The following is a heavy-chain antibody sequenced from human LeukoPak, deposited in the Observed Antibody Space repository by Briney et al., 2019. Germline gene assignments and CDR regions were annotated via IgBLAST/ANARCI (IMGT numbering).Heavy chain of an antibody. Sequence: GGSLRLSCAASGFTFSSYSMNWVRQAPGKGLEWVAAISYDGSNKYYADSVKGRFTISRDNSKNTLYLQMNSLRAEDTAVYYCARSSGSSWYNSADYYYYGMDVWGQGTTVTVSS. CDR2: ISYDGSNK. V-gene: IGHV3-30-3*01. J-gene: IGHJ6*02. CDR3: ARSSGSSWYNSADYYYYGMDV. D-gene: IGHD6-13*01. CDR1: GFTFSSYS.